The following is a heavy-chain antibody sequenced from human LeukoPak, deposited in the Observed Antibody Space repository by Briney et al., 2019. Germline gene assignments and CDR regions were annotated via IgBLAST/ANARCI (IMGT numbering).Heavy chain of an antibody. CDR1: GFTFSSYW. CDR2: ISYTGTYI. CDR3: VRDRGTYRPIDY. V-gene: IGHV3-21*04. J-gene: IGHJ4*02. D-gene: IGHD1-26*01. Sequence: GGSLRLSCAASGFTFSSYWMHWVRQAPGKGLEWVSSISYTGTYIYYADSVKGRFTISRDNAQNSLYLQMNSLRAEDTAIYYCVRDRGTYRPIDYWGQGTLVTVSS.